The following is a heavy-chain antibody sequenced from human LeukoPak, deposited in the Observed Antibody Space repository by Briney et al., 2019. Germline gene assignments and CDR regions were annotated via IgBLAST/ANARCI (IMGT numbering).Heavy chain of an antibody. CDR2: INPNSGNT. CDR1: DYTFTSYG. V-gene: IGHV1-8*03. Sequence: ASVKVSCKASDYTFTSYGISWVRQAPGQGLEWMGWINPNSGNTGYAQKFQGRVTITRNTSISTAYMELSSLRSEDTAVYYCARAVVKRRYYGFWSGYYKPLYYYYMDVWGKGTTVTVSS. J-gene: IGHJ6*03. D-gene: IGHD3-3*01. CDR3: ARAVVKRRYYGFWSGYYKPLYYYYMDV.